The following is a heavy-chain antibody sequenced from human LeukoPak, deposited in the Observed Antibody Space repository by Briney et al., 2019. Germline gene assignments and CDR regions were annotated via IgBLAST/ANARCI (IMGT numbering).Heavy chain of an antibody. V-gene: IGHV3-30*04. D-gene: IGHD3-10*01. CDR1: GFTFSSYA. CDR2: ISYDGSNK. Sequence: QPGRSLRLSCAASGFTFSSYAMHWVRQVPGKGLEWVAVISYDGSNKYYADSVKGRFTISRDNSKNTLYLQMNSLRAEDTAVYYCARDPGITMVRGGFDYWGQGTLVTVSS. J-gene: IGHJ4*02. CDR3: ARDPGITMVRGGFDY.